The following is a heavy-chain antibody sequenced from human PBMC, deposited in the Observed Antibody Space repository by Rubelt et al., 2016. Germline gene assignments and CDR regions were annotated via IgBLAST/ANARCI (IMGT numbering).Heavy chain of an antibody. CDR2: IYYSGKI. V-gene: IGHV4-39*01. Sequence: QLQLQESGPGLVKPSETLSLTCTVSGGSISSNNYYWGWIRQPPGKGLEWIGSIYYSGKIYYNPSLKSRVIISVYTSQNQFSLNLSSVTAADTAIYYCARPFYYGSAAYSLNWFDPWGQGTLVIVSS. J-gene: IGHJ5*02. CDR1: GGSISSNNYY. CDR3: ARPFYYGSAAYSLNWFDP. D-gene: IGHD3-10*01.